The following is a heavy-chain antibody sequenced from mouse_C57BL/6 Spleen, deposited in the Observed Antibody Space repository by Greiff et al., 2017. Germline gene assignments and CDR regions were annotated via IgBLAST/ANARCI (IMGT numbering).Heavy chain of an antibody. CDR3: ARSNYGSSYDWYFDV. J-gene: IGHJ1*03. D-gene: IGHD1-1*01. CDR2: IYPGSGNT. V-gene: IGHV1-66*01. Sequence: VQLQQSGPELVKPGASVKISCKASGYSFTSYYIHWVKQRPGQGLEWIGWIYPGSGNTKYNEKFKGKATLTADTSSSTAYMQLSSLTSEDSAVYYCARSNYGSSYDWYFDVWGTGTTVTVSS. CDR1: GYSFTSYY.